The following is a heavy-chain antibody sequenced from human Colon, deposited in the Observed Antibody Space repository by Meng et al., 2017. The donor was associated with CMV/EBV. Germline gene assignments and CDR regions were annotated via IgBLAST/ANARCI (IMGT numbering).Heavy chain of an antibody. V-gene: IGHV1-2*02. J-gene: IGHJ4*02. Sequence: SGYPFTDYFIHWLRLAPGQGPEWMGWINPGSGVTKYAQNFQGRVSMSRDTSINTAYMEITRLRSDDTAVYYCATPYCSGDCYPYFDYWGPGTLVTVSS. CDR1: GYPFTDYF. D-gene: IGHD2-21*01. CDR3: ATPYCSGDCYPYFDY. CDR2: INPGSGVT.